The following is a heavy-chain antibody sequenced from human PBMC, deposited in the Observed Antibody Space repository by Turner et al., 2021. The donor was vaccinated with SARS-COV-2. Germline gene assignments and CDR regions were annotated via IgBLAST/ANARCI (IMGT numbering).Heavy chain of an antibody. CDR1: GYTLTELS. Sequence: QVQLVQSGAEGKKPGASVKVSCKVSGYTLTELSMHWVRQAPGKGLEWMGGIIPILGIANYAQNFQGRVTITADKSTSTAYMELSSLRSEDTAVYYCARDLNSGYGDYTGWGQGTLVTVSS. D-gene: IGHD4-17*01. J-gene: IGHJ4*02. CDR2: IIPILGIA. V-gene: IGHV1-69*10. CDR3: ARDLNSGYGDYTG.